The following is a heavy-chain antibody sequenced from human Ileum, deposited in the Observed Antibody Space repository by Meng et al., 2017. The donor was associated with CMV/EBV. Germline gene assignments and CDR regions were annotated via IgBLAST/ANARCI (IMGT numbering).Heavy chain of an antibody. J-gene: IGHJ4*02. CDR1: GFTFTRYW. D-gene: IGHD6-6*01. Sequence: GESLKISCAASGFTFTRYWMSWVRQAPGKGLEWVANIKQDGSAKYYVDSVKGRFTISRDNAQNSLYLQMNSLRAEDTAVYYCASREYTSSYYFDSWGQGTLVTVSS. CDR3: ASREYTSSYYFDS. V-gene: IGHV3-7*01. CDR2: IKQDGSAK.